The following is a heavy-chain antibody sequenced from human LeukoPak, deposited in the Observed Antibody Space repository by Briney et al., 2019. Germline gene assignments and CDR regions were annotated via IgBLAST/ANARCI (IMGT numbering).Heavy chain of an antibody. CDR3: RAGYRYGMDV. V-gene: IGHV4-34*01. D-gene: IGHD3-9*01. Sequence: SETLSLTCAVYGGSFSGYYWSWIRQPPGKGLEWIREINHSGSTNYNPSLKSRVTISVDTSKNQFSLKLSSVTAADTAVYYCRAGYRYGMDVWGQGTTVTVSS. CDR2: INHSGST. CDR1: GGSFSGYY. J-gene: IGHJ6*02.